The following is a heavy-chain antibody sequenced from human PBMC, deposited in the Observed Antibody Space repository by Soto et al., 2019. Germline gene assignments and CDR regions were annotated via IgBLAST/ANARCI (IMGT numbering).Heavy chain of an antibody. V-gene: IGHV1-18*04. D-gene: IGHD3-16*02. CDR2: ISAYNGNT. J-gene: IGHJ5*02. Sequence: QVQLVQSGAEVKKPGASVKVSCKASGYTFTSYGISWVRQAPGQGLEWMGWISAYNGNTNYAQKLQGRVTMTTDTSTGTAYMELRSLGSDDTAVYYCARDEERGVIEALNWFDPWGQGTLVTVSS. CDR1: GYTFTSYG. CDR3: ARDEERGVIEALNWFDP.